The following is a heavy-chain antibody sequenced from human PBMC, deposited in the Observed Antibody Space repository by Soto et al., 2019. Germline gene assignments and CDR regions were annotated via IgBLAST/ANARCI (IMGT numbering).Heavy chain of an antibody. CDR2: ISYDGSNK. J-gene: IGHJ6*02. Sequence: GGSLRLSCAASGFTFSSYAMHWVRQAPGKGLEWVAVISYDGSNKYYADSVKGRFTISRDNSKNTLYLHMNSLRAEDTAVYYCARARNYYDSSGYFDYYYYGMDVWGQGTTVTVSS. CDR1: GFTFSSYA. CDR3: ARARNYYDSSGYFDYYYYGMDV. V-gene: IGHV3-30-3*01. D-gene: IGHD3-22*01.